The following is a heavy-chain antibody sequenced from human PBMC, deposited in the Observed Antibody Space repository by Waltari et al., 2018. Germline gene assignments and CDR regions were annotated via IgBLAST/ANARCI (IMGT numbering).Heavy chain of an antibody. CDR1: GGTFSSYA. J-gene: IGHJ4*02. CDR2: IIPIFGTA. D-gene: IGHD3-10*01. Sequence: QVQLVQSGAEVKKPGSSVKVSCKASGGTFSSYAISWVRQAPGQGLEWMGGIIPIFGTANYAQKFQGRVTITADESTSTAYMELSSLRSEDTAVYYCARSGELWFGEPEGYYFDYWGQGTLVTVSS. CDR3: ARSGELWFGEPEGYYFDY. V-gene: IGHV1-69*01.